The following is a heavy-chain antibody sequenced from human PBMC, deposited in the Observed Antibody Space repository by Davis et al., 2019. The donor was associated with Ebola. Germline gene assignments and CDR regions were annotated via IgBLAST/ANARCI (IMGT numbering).Heavy chain of an antibody. CDR2: IYPGDSDT. D-gene: IGHD6-13*01. V-gene: IGHV5-51*01. Sequence: GESLKISCQGSGYSFTSYWIGWVRQMPGKGLVWMGIIYPGDSDTRYSPSFQGQVTISADKSISTAYLQWSSLKASDTAMYYCARQPIYSSSWMFDYWGQGTLVTVSS. J-gene: IGHJ4*02. CDR3: ARQPIYSSSWMFDY. CDR1: GYSFTSYW.